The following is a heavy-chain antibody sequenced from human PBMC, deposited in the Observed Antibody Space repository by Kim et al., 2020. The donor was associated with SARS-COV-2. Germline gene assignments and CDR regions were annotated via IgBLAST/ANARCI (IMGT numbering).Heavy chain of an antibody. V-gene: IGHV3-73*01. J-gene: IGHJ6*02. Sequence: SVKGRFTISRDDSKNTAYLQMNSLKTEDTAVYYCTRLSFNVVPAAKDMDVWGQGTTVTVSS. CDR3: TRLSFNVVPAAKDMDV. D-gene: IGHD2-2*01.